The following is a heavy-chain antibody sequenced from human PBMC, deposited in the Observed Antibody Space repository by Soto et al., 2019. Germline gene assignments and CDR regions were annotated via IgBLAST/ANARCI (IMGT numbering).Heavy chain of an antibody. CDR1: GYTFTSHG. Sequence: QVQLVQSGAEVKKPGASVKVSCKASGYTFTSHGINWVRQAPGEGLEWLGWVSTFYGNTNYARKVQGRVTMTTDTSTGTAYMDLRSLGSDDTAVYYCARDPSPDSPGYMDVWGQGTTVTGS. V-gene: IGHV1-18*01. CDR3: ARDPSPDSPGYMDV. J-gene: IGHJ6*03. CDR2: VSTFYGNT. D-gene: IGHD2-21*01.